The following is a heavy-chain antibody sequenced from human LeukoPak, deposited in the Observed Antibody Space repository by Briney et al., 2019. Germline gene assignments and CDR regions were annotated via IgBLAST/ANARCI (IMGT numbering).Heavy chain of an antibody. Sequence: PSETLSLTCTVSGGSISSYYWSWIRQPPGKGLEWIGYIYYSGSTNYNPSLKSRVTISVDTSKNQFSLKLSSVTAADTAVYYCARSGMVRGVIGYWGQGILVTVSS. CDR2: IYYSGST. CDR1: GGSISSYY. CDR3: ARSGMVRGVIGY. V-gene: IGHV4-59*01. J-gene: IGHJ4*02. D-gene: IGHD3-10*01.